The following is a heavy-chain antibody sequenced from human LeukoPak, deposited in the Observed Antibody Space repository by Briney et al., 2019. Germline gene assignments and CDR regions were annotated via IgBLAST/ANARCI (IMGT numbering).Heavy chain of an antibody. CDR2: INPNSGGT. Sequence: ASVKVSCKASGYTFTGYYMYWVRQAPGQGREGMGWINPNSGGTNYAQKFEGRVTMTMDTSISTAYVDLSRLRSDDTAVYYCAGGLITMVLGVSFLVYWGQGTLVTVSS. CDR3: AGGLITMVLGVSFLVY. D-gene: IGHD3-10*01. CDR1: GYTFTGYY. J-gene: IGHJ4*02. V-gene: IGHV1-2*02.